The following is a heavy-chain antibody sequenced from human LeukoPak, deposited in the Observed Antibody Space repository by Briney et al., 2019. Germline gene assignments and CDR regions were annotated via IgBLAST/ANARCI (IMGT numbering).Heavy chain of an antibody. CDR3: ARSRLLLDY. J-gene: IGHJ4*02. V-gene: IGHV1-46*01. D-gene: IGHD2-21*02. CDR1: GYTFTSHG. Sequence: GASVKVSCKASGYTFTSHGISWVRQAPGQGLEWMGIINPSGGSTSYAQKFQGRVTMTGDTSTSTVYMELSSLRSEDTAVYYCARSRLLLDYWGQGTLVTVSS. CDR2: INPSGGST.